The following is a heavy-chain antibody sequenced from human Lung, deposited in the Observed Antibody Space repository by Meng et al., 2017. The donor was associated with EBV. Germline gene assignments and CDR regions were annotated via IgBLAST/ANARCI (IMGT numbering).Heavy chain of an antibody. V-gene: IGHV1-18*01. CDR1: GYSFDSSG. CDR3: ARDYSLDY. D-gene: IGHD2-15*01. J-gene: IGHJ4*02. CDR2: ISAYDGNT. Sequence: QVRLVRSGGEVKKPGASVRVSCKASGYSFDSSGISWVRQAPGQGLEWMGWISAYDGNTNYARKFQDRVSMTTDTSTSTVYMELRSLRSDDTAVYYCARDYSLDYWGQGTLVTVSS.